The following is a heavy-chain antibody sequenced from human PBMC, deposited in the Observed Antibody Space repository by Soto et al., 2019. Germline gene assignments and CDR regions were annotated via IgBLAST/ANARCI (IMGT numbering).Heavy chain of an antibody. D-gene: IGHD6-13*01. J-gene: IGHJ4*02. CDR3: ARSKYTTSWSGGFDY. CDR1: GYTFTNYD. CDR2: ISADTGDT. V-gene: IGHV1-18*01. Sequence: ASVKVSCKASGYTFTNYDINWVRQAPGQGLEWMGWISADTGDTNYAQKLQGRVTMATDTSTSTAYMQLRTLRSDDTAVYYCARSKYTTSWSGGFDYWGQGTLVTVSS.